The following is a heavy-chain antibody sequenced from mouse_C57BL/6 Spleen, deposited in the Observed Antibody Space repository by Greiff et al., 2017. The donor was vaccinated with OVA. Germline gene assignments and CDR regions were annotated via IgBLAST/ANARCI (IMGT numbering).Heavy chain of an antibody. CDR2: IYPRSGNT. CDR3: ARYDYDGVYYFDY. CDR1: GYTFTSYG. D-gene: IGHD2-4*01. V-gene: IGHV1-81*01. J-gene: IGHJ2*01. Sequence: VQLQESGAELARPGASVKLSCKASGYTFTSYGISWVKQRTGQGLEWIGEIYPRSGNTYYNEKFKGKATLTADKSSSTAYMELRSLTSEDSAVYFCARYDYDGVYYFDYWGQGTTLTVSS.